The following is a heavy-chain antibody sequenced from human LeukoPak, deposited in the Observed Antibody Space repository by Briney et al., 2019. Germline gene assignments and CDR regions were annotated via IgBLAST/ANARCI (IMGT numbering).Heavy chain of an antibody. J-gene: IGHJ4*02. CDR1: GYTFTSYD. D-gene: IGHD4-23*01. Sequence: ASVKVSCKASGYTFTSYDINWVRQATGQGLEWMGWMYPNSGNTGYAQKFQGRVTMTRNTSISTAYMELSSLRSEDTAVYYCARAARLYGGNPGSLGYWGQGTLVTVSS. V-gene: IGHV1-8*01. CDR2: MYPNSGNT. CDR3: ARAARLYGGNPGSLGY.